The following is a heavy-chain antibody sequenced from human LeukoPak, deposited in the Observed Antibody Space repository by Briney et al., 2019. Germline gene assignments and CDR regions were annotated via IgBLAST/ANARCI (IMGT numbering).Heavy chain of an antibody. D-gene: IGHD3-22*01. Sequence: GGPLRLSCAASGFTFSSYAMSWVRQAPGKGLEWVSAISGSGGSTYYADSVKGRFTLSRDNSKNTLYLQMNSLRAEDTAVYYCAKITMIVVANFLDYWGQGTLVTVSS. CDR2: ISGSGGST. V-gene: IGHV3-23*01. CDR3: AKITMIVVANFLDY. J-gene: IGHJ4*02. CDR1: GFTFSSYA.